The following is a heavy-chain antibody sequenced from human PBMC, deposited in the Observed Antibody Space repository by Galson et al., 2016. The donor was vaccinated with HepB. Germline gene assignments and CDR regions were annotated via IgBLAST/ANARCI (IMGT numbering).Heavy chain of an antibody. V-gene: IGHV3-53*03. CDR3: ARGLHCTGGRCYFGPWFDA. CDR2: IHRDGHT. J-gene: IGHJ5*02. D-gene: IGHD2-15*01. CDR1: GFNVSDTY. Sequence: SLRLSCAASGFNVSDTYMTWLRQPPGKGLEWVSVIHRDGHTYLAASVKGRFPISRDNLKNTVDLQMNRLRAEDTAVYYCARGLHCTGGRCYFGPWFDAWGQGSLVTVSS.